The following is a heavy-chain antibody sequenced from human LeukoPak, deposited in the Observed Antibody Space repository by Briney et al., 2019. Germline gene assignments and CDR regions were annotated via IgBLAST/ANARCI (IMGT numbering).Heavy chain of an antibody. CDR1: GLTFRTYA. V-gene: IGHV3-23*01. Sequence: GGSLRLSRAASGLTFRTYAMSWVRQAPGKGLEWVSSISASGGSTNYADSVKGRFTISRDNSKTTVYLQMNSLRAEDTAVYCCAKVMKGSERLTMVRGVIIKTAGLYYMDVWGKGTTVTVSS. CDR2: ISASGGST. D-gene: IGHD3-10*01. J-gene: IGHJ6*03. CDR3: AKVMKGSERLTMVRGVIIKTAGLYYMDV.